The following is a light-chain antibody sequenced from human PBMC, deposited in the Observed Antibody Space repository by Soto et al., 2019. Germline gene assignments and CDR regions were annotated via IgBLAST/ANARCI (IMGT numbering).Light chain of an antibody. CDR2: GAI. J-gene: IGKJ4*02. CDR1: QTVNNN. V-gene: IGKV3D-15*01. CDR3: QQYNNWPLT. Sequence: IGMTQSPATLSVSPGERATLSGRASQTVNNNVGWYQQKPGQAPRLLIYGAITRATGIPARFSCSGSGTEFTLTISSLKSEDFAVYCCQQYNNWPLTFGGGTKVEIK.